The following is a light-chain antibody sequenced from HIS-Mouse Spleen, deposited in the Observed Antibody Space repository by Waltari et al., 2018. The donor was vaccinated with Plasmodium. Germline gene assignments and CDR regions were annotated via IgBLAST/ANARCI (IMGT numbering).Light chain of an antibody. CDR2: KAS. CDR3: QQYNSYSYT. J-gene: IGKJ2*01. Sequence: DIQMTQSPSSLSASVGDRVTITCRARQSISSWLDWYQQKPGKAPKLLIYKASSLESGVPSRFSGSGSGTEFTLTISSLQPDDFATYYCQQYNSYSYTFGQGTKLEIK. CDR1: QSISSW. V-gene: IGKV1-5*03.